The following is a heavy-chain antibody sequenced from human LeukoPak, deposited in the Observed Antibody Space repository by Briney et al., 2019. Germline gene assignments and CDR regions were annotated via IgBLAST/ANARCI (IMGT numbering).Heavy chain of an antibody. CDR1: GFSFSDSY. CDR3: ARRRLGGTAEY. D-gene: IGHD1-26*01. V-gene: IGHV3-11*01. CDR2: ISNSGTTI. Sequence: AGGSLRLSCAASGFSFSDSYMSWIRQAPGKGLEWVSYISNSGTTIAYADSVKGRFTISRDNAKNSLYPQMNNLRAEDTAVYYCARRRLGGTAEYWGQGTLVTVSS. J-gene: IGHJ4*02.